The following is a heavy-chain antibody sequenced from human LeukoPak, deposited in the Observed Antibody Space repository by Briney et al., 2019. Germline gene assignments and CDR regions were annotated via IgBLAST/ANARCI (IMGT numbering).Heavy chain of an antibody. J-gene: IGHJ4*02. CDR3: AKDVVPDSGWDLDY. D-gene: IGHD6-19*01. V-gene: IGHV3-23*01. CDR1: GFTFSTYS. CDR2: IYPSGDST. Sequence: GGSLRLSCAASGFTFSTYSMTWVRQGPGKGLKWVSSIYPSGDSTFYADSVKGRFTISRDNSENTLYLQMSSLRTEDTAIYYCAKDVVPDSGWDLDYWGQGTLVTVSS.